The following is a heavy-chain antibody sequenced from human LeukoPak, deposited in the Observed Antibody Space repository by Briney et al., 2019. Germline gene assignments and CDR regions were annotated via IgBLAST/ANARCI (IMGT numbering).Heavy chain of an antibody. D-gene: IGHD4-17*01. CDR2: IYYSGST. CDR3: ARGSRTVPFDY. J-gene: IGHJ4*02. CDR1: GGSISSYY. Sequence: PSETLSLTCTVSGGSISSYYWSWIRQPPGKGLEWIGHIYYSGSTNYNPSLKSRVTISVDTYKNQFSLKLSSVTAADTAVYYCARGSRTVPFDYWGQGTLVTVSS. V-gene: IGHV4-59*01.